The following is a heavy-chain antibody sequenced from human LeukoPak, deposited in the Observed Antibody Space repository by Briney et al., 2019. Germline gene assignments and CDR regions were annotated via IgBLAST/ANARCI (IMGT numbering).Heavy chain of an antibody. J-gene: IGHJ5*02. CDR2: IYHSGST. D-gene: IGHD4-17*01. Sequence: PSETLSLTCAVSGYSISSGYYWGWIRQPPGKGLEWIGSIYHSGSTYYNPSLKSRVTISVDTSKNQFSLKLSSVTAADTAVYSCARRYDYGDLNWFDPWGQGTLVTVSS. CDR3: ARRYDYGDLNWFDP. CDR1: GYSISSGYY. V-gene: IGHV4-38-2*01.